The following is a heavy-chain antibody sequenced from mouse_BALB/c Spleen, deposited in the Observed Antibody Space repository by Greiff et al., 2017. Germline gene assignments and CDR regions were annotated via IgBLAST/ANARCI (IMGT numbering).Heavy chain of an antibody. CDR3: ASYDYDVRAMDY. Sequence: EVKLKESGPSLVKPSQTLSLTCSVTGDSITSGYWNWIRKFPGNKLEYMGYISYSGSTYYNPSLKSRISITRDTSKNQYYLQLNSVTTEDTATYYCASYDYDVRAMDYWGQGTSVTVSS. D-gene: IGHD2-4*01. J-gene: IGHJ4*01. V-gene: IGHV3-8*02. CDR2: ISYSGST. CDR1: GDSITSGY.